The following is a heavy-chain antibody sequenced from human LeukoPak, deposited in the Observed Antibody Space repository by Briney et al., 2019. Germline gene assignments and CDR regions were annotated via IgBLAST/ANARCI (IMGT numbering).Heavy chain of an antibody. CDR1: GGSFSGYY. V-gene: IGHV4-34*01. J-gene: IGHJ6*03. CDR3: ARRGITMVRGVITDYYYYYMDV. D-gene: IGHD3-10*01. Sequence: PSETLSLTCAVYGGSFSGYYWSWIRQPPGKGLEWIGEINHSGSTNYNPSLKSRVTISVDTSKNQFSLKLSSVTAADTAVYYCARRGITMVRGVITDYYYYYMDVWGKGTTVTISS. CDR2: INHSGST.